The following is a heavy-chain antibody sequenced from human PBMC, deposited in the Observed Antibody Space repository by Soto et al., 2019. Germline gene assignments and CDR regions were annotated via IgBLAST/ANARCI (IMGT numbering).Heavy chain of an antibody. CDR3: ARSSSGRGIDY. CDR2: INHSGST. V-gene: IGHV4-34*01. D-gene: IGHD6-19*01. J-gene: IGHJ4*02. CDR1: GGSFSGYY. Sequence: SETLSLTCGVYGGSFSGYYWSWTRQPPGQGLEWIGEINHSGSTNYNPSLKSRVTISVDTSKNQFSLKLTSVTAADTAVYYCARSSSGRGIDYWGQGTLVTSPQ.